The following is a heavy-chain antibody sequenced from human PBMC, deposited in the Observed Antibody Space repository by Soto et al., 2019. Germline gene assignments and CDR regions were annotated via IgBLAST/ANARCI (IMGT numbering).Heavy chain of an antibody. CDR2: IRSKGNNYAT. CDR1: GFTFSSYG. D-gene: IGHD3-9*01. CDR3: TRIFSDAFDI. J-gene: IGHJ3*02. V-gene: IGHV3-73*01. Sequence: GGSLRLSCAASGFTFSSYGMHWVRQAPGKGLEWVARIRSKGNNYATAYAASVKGRFTISRDDSKNTAYLQLNSLKSEDTAVYYCTRIFSDAFDIWGQGTMVTVSS.